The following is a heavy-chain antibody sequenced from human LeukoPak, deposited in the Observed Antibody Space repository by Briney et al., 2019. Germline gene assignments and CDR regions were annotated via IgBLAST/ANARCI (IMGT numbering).Heavy chain of an antibody. CDR3: ARNRGGDSSGYYYEDFDY. V-gene: IGHV5-51*01. J-gene: IGHJ4*02. CDR2: IYPGDSDT. Sequence: GGSLQISCKGSGYSFTSYWIGWVRQMPGKGLEWMGIIYPGDSDTRYSPSFQGQVTISADKSISTAYLQWSSLKASDTAMYYCARNRGGDSSGYYYEDFDYWGQGTLVTVSS. CDR1: GYSFTSYW. D-gene: IGHD3-22*01.